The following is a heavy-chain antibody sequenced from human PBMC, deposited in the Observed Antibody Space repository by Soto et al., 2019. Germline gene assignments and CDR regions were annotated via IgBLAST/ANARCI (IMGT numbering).Heavy chain of an antibody. D-gene: IGHD6-13*01. J-gene: IGHJ6*03. CDR3: ARDYLRGIAAAGTLSHEYYYYYMDV. Sequence: QVQLVESGGGVVQPGRSLRLSCASSGFTFSGYGMHWVRQAPGKGLEWVAVIWYDGSNKYYADSVKGRFTISRDNSKNTLYLQMNSLRAEDTAVYYCARDYLRGIAAAGTLSHEYYYYYMDVWGKGTTVTVSS. V-gene: IGHV3-33*01. CDR1: GFTFSGYG. CDR2: IWYDGSNK.